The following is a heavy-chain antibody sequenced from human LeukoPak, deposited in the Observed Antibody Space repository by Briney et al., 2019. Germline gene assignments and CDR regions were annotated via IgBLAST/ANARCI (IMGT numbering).Heavy chain of an antibody. V-gene: IGHV4-34*01. Sequence: NPSETLSFTCTVYGGSFSAYYWSWIRQPPGKGLEWIGEINHSGSTNYNPSLASRVTISVDTSKNQFSLKLSSVTAADTAVYYCAEIAAAGTLFDYWGRGTLVTVSS. CDR3: AEIAAAGTLFDY. CDR2: INHSGST. CDR1: GGSFSAYY. J-gene: IGHJ4*02. D-gene: IGHD6-13*01.